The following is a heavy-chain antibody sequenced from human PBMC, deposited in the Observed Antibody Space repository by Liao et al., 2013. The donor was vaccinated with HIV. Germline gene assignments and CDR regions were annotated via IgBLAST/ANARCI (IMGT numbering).Heavy chain of an antibody. CDR2: IYSSGSS. CDR3: AARISISGVVIPHALDI. Sequence: QVQLQESGPGLVKPSQTLSLTCSVSGGSIRGGSYYWGWIRQPAGKGLEWVGHIYSSGSSNYNPALKSRVAISADTSKNQVSLKLTSVTAADTAVYYCAARISISGVVIPHALDIWGQGTVVTVSS. CDR1: GGSIRGGSYY. D-gene: IGHD3-3*02. V-gene: IGHV4-61*02. J-gene: IGHJ3*02.